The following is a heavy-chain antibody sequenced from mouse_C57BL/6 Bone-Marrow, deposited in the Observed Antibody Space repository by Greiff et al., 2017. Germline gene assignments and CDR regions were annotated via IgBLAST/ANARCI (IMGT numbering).Heavy chain of an antibody. Sequence: VQLQQPGAELVRPGSSVKLSCKASGYTFTSYWMHWVKQRPIQGLEWIGNIDPSDSETHYNQKFKDKATLTVDKSSSTAYMQLSSLTSEDSAVDYCAVIPTRYDYSWFAYWGQGTLVTVSA. CDR1: GYTFTSYW. CDR2: IDPSDSET. D-gene: IGHD2-4*01. V-gene: IGHV1-52*01. J-gene: IGHJ3*01. CDR3: AVIPTRYDYSWFAY.